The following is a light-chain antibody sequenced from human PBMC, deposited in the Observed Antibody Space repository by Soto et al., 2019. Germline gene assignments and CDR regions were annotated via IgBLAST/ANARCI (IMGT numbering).Light chain of an antibody. V-gene: IGKV1-5*01. J-gene: IGKJ1*01. Sequence: DIQMTQSPSSLSASVGDRVTITCRASQTISAFLNWYQHKPGKAPELLIFSASKLQTGVPSRFSGRGSGTAFTLTISSLQPDDFATYYCQQYNSYSETFGQGTKVDIK. CDR1: QTISAF. CDR3: QQYNSYSET. CDR2: SAS.